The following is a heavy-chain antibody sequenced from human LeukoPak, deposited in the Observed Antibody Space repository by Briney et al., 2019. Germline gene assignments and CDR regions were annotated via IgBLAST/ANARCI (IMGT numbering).Heavy chain of an antibody. CDR3: ARDLVNYYGSGSYLDY. CDR1: GFTFSSYG. V-gene: IGHV3-30*02. CDR2: IRYDGSNK. Sequence: GGSLRLSCAASGFTFSSYGMHWVRQAPGKGLEWVAFIRYDGSNKYYADSVKGRFTISRDNSKNTLYLQMNSLRAEDTAVYYCARDLVNYYGSGSYLDYWGQGTLVTVSS. D-gene: IGHD3-10*01. J-gene: IGHJ4*02.